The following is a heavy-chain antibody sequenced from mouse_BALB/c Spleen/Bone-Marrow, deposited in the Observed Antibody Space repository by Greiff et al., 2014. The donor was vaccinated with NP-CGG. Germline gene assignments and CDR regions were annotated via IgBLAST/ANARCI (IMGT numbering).Heavy chain of an antibody. CDR2: IYPGSGNT. D-gene: IGHD1-1*01. CDR3: TRRGDFYGSPGVLYAMVS. Sequence: LQQSGSELVRPGGSVKLSCKASGYTFTSYWMHWVKQWPGQGLEWIGNIYPGSGNTNYDEKFKNKATLTIDTSSSTAYMQLSSLTSEDSAVYYCTRRGDFYGSPGVLYAMVSWGQRTSVTVSS. V-gene: IGHV1S22*01. J-gene: IGHJ4*01. CDR1: GYTFTSYW.